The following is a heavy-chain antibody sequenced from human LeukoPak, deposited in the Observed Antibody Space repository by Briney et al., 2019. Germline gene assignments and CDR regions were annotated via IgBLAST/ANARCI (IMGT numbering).Heavy chain of an antibody. V-gene: IGHV3-30*18. Sequence: GGSLRLSCGASGFIFSSYGMHWVRQAPGKGLEWVAVISYDGSNKDYADSVKGRFTISRDNSKNTLYLQMNSLRAEDTAVYYCAKDSLWQQLTPSYCFDYWGQGTLVTVSS. CDR2: ISYDGSNK. CDR3: AKDSLWQQLTPSYCFDY. D-gene: IGHD6-13*01. J-gene: IGHJ4*02. CDR1: GFIFSSYG.